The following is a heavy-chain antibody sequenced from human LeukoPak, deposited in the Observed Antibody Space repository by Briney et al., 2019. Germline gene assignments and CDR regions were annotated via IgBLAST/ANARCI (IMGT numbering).Heavy chain of an antibody. V-gene: IGHV4-59*01. CDR1: GGSISSYY. CDR3: AGTLYSSSWYGPLNYYYYGMDV. J-gene: IGHJ6*02. D-gene: IGHD6-13*01. Sequence: PSETLSLTCTVSGGSISSYYWSWIRQPPGKGLEWIGYIYYSGSTNYNPSLKSRVTISVDTSKNQFPLKLSSVTAADTAVYYCAGTLYSSSWYGPLNYYYYGMDVWGQGTTVTVSS. CDR2: IYYSGST.